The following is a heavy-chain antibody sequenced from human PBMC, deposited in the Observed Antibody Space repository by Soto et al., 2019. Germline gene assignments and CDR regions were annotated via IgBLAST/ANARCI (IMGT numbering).Heavy chain of an antibody. CDR3: ARQTRGDYPKYYFDY. J-gene: IGHJ4*02. V-gene: IGHV4-59*08. CDR2: IYYSGST. D-gene: IGHD4-17*01. Sequence: SETLSLTCTVSGGSISSYYWSWIRQPPGKGLEWIGYIYYSGSTNYNPSLKSRVTISVDTSKNQFSLKLSSVTAADTAVYYCARQTRGDYPKYYFDYWGQGTLVTVSS. CDR1: GGSISSYY.